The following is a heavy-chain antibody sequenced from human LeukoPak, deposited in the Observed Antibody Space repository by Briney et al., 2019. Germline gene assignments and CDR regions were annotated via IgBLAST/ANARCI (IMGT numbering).Heavy chain of an antibody. Sequence: KTSETLSLTCTVSDDSISGYYWIWIRQPPGKGLEWIGYIHHSGSANYNPSLRSRITMSVDTSKNHFSLSLTSVTAADTAVYYCARVPVVPAATDWGQGTLVTVSS. V-gene: IGHV4-59*08. CDR3: ARVPVVPAATD. CDR1: DDSISGYY. D-gene: IGHD2-2*01. J-gene: IGHJ4*02. CDR2: IHHSGSA.